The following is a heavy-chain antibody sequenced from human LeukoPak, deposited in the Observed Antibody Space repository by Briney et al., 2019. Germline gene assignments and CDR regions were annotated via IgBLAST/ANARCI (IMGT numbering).Heavy chain of an antibody. CDR2: IWYDGSNK. J-gene: IGHJ4*02. V-gene: IGHV3-33*08. CDR1: GFTFSSYG. D-gene: IGHD5-12*01. Sequence: PVGSLRLSCAASGFTFSSYGMHCVPEAPRKGREWGAVIWYDGSNKYYEDSVKGRFTISRDNYKNTLYLQMNSMRAEDTAVYYCARNHKRGYGPSLYFDYWGQGTLVTVSS. CDR3: ARNHKRGYGPSLYFDY.